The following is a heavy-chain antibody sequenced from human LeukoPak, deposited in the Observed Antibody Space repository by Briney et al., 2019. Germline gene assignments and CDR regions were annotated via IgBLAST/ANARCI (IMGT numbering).Heavy chain of an antibody. V-gene: IGHV4-4*07. CDR2: IYTSGST. D-gene: IGHD2-21*01. CDR3: AGINSLSYYYYGMDV. Sequence: SETLSLTCTVSGGSIGSYYWSWIRQPAGKGLEWIGRIYTSGSTNYNPSLKSRVTMSVDTSKNQFSLKLSSVTAADTAVYYCAGINSLSYYYYGMDVWGQGTTVTVSS. CDR1: GGSIGSYY. J-gene: IGHJ6*02.